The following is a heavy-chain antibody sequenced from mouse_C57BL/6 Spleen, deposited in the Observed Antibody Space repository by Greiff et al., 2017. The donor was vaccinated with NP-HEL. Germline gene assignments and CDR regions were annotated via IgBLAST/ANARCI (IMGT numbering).Heavy chain of an antibody. CDR3: ARYFDYQAWFAY. CDR1: GYTFTGYW. J-gene: IGHJ3*01. CDR2: ILPGRGST. D-gene: IGHD2-4*01. Sequence: QVQLQQSGAELMKPGASVKLSCKATGYTFTGYWIEWVKQRPGHGLEWIGEILPGRGSTNYNEKFKGKATFTADTSSNTAYMQLSSLTTEDSAIYYCARYFDYQAWFAYWGQGTLVTVSA. V-gene: IGHV1-9*01.